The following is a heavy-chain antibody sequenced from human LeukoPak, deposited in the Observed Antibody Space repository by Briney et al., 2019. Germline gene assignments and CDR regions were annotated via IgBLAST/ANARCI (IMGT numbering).Heavy chain of an antibody. CDR1: GFTLRRYS. J-gene: IGHJ4*02. CDR2: ISSNGGST. CDR3: AKEIWPTVTTPGHTYFDY. V-gene: IGHV3-64*01. Sequence: PGGSLRLSCAASGFTLRRYSMHWVRQAPGKGLEYVSAISSNGGSTYYANSVKGRFSISRDNSKNTLYLQMGSLRNEDTAVYYCAKEIWPTVTTPGHTYFDYWGQGTLVTVSS. D-gene: IGHD4-17*01.